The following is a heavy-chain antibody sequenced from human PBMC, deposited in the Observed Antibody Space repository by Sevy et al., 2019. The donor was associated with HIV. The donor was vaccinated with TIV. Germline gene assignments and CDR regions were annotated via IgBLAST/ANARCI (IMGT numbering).Heavy chain of an antibody. CDR1: GFTFNNHG. V-gene: IGHV3-30*18. CDR3: AKASGGQHLPSGKWFRMDISPYYFDS. D-gene: IGHD5-12*01. J-gene: IGHJ4*02. Sequence: QAGGSLRLSCAASGFTFNNHGMHWVRQAPGRGLEWVAIIAFDGGNAFYADSVKGRFTISRDNSKSTLYLQMNGLRVEDTAVYYCAKASGGQHLPSGKWFRMDISPYYFDSWGQGTLVTVSS. CDR2: IAFDGGNA.